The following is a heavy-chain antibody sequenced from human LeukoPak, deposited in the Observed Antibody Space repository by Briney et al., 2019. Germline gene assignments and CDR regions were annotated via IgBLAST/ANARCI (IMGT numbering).Heavy chain of an antibody. CDR3: ARGSYRFDF. J-gene: IGHJ4*02. Sequence: SETLSLTCTVSGGSISSYYWSWIRQPPGKGLEWIAYIYDSGSTNYNPSLKSRVTLSVDMSKNQFSLKLSSVTAADTAVYYCARGSYRFDFWGQGTLVTVSS. CDR2: IYDSGST. CDR1: GGSISSYY. V-gene: IGHV4-59*01.